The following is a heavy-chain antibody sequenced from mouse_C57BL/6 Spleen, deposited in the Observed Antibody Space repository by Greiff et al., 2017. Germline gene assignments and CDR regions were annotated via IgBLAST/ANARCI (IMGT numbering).Heavy chain of an antibody. D-gene: IGHD2-2*01. Sequence: VQLQQPGAELVKPGASVKLSCKASGYTFTSYWMHWVKQRPGQGLEWIGMIHPTSGSTNYNEKFKSKATLTVDKSSSTAYMQLSSLTSEDSAVYYCASSTMATTGFDYWGQGTTLTVSS. CDR1: GYTFTSYW. CDR2: IHPTSGST. J-gene: IGHJ2*01. CDR3: ASSTMATTGFDY. V-gene: IGHV1-64*01.